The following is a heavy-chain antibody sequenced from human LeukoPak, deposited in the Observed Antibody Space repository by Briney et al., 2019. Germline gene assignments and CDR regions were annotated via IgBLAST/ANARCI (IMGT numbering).Heavy chain of an antibody. CDR2: IYYSGST. CDR3: ARGLIQLWARHLDY. D-gene: IGHD5-18*01. Sequence: PSETLSLTCTVSGGSISSYYWSWIRQPPGKGLEWIGYIYYSGSTNYNPSLKSRVTISVDTSKNQFSLKLSSVTAADTAVYYCARGLIQLWARHLDYWGQGTLVTVSS. V-gene: IGHV4-59*01. J-gene: IGHJ4*02. CDR1: GGSISSYY.